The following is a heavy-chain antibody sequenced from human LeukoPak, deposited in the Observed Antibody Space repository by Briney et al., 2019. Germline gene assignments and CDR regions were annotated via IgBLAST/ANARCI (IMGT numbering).Heavy chain of an antibody. V-gene: IGHV1-18*01. J-gene: IGHJ4*02. CDR2: ISATNGNT. CDR3: AREGTLSGTMYYFDY. D-gene: IGHD1-26*01. Sequence: ASVKVSCKASGYTFASYGISWVRQAPGQGLEWMGWISATNGNTNYAQKFQGRVTMTRDTSISTAYMELSRLRSDDTAVYYCAREGTLSGTMYYFDYWGQGTLVTVSS. CDR1: GYTFASYG.